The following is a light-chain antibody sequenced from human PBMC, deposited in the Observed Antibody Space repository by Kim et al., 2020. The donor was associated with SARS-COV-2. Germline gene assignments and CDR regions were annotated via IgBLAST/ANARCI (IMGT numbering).Light chain of an antibody. J-gene: IGLJ2*01. CDR2: GKN. V-gene: IGLV3-19*01. CDR3: NSRDSSGNQV. CDR1: SLRSYY. Sequence: VALGQTVRITCQGDSLRSYYASWYQQKPGQAPVLVIYGKNNRPSGNPDRFSGSSSGNTASLTITGAQAEDEADYYCNSRDSSGNQVFGGGTQLTVL.